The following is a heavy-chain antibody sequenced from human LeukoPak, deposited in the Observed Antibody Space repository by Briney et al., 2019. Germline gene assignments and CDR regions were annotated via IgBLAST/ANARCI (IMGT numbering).Heavy chain of an antibody. CDR1: GGSISSGSYY. V-gene: IGHV4-61*02. CDR3: ARDSARHYYDSSGYSARGGWFDP. Sequence: SETLSLTCTVSGGSISSGSYYWSWIRQPAGKGLEWIGRIYTSGSTNYNPSLKSRVTISVDTSKNQFSLKLSSVTAADTAVYYCARDSARHYYDSSGYSARGGWFDPWGQGTLVTVSS. CDR2: IYTSGST. J-gene: IGHJ5*02. D-gene: IGHD3-22*01.